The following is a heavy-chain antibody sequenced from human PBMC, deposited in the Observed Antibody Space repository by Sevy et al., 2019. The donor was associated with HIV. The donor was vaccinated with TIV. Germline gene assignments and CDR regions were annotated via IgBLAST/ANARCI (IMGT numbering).Heavy chain of an antibody. V-gene: IGHV3-23*01. J-gene: IGHJ3*02. Sequence: GESLKISCAASGFTFSSYALNWVRQAPGKGLEWVSTISGSGGSTYYAASVKGRFTISRDNSKNTLYLQMDSLRAEDRAVYYCAKDRYHTSGYYPEGAFDIWGQGTMVTVS. CDR3: AKDRYHTSGYYPEGAFDI. CDR1: GFTFSSYA. CDR2: ISGSGGST. D-gene: IGHD3-22*01.